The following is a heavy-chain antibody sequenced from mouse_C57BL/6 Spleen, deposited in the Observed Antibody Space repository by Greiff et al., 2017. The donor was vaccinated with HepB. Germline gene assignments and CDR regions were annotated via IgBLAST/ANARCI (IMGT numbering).Heavy chain of an antibody. Sequence: SGPELVKPGASVKIPCKASGYTFTDYNMDWVKQSHGKSLEWIGDINPNNGGTIYNQKFKGKATLTVDKSSSTAYMELRSLTSEDTAVYYCARSDDYDETWFAYWGQGTLVTVSA. J-gene: IGHJ3*01. CDR2: INPNNGGT. CDR3: ARSDDYDETWFAY. V-gene: IGHV1-18*01. D-gene: IGHD2-4*01. CDR1: GYTFTDYN.